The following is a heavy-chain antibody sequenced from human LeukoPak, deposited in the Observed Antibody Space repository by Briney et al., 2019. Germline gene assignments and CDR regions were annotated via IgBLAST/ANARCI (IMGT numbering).Heavy chain of an antibody. V-gene: IGHV4-34*01. CDR1: GGSFSGYY. CDR3: ASRRKIVVVTAKQGAFDI. CDR2: INHSGST. Sequence: SETLSFTCAVYGGSFSGYYWSWIRQPPGKGLEWIGEINHSGSTNYNPSLKSRVTISVDTSKNQFSLKLSSVTAADTAVYYCASRRKIVVVTAKQGAFDIWGQGTMVTVSS. D-gene: IGHD2-21*02. J-gene: IGHJ3*02.